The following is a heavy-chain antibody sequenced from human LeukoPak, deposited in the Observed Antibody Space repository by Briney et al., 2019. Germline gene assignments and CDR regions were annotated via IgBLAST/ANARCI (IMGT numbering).Heavy chain of an antibody. CDR1: GGSISSHY. CDR3: ARGGLGPHYYFDY. D-gene: IGHD6-19*01. J-gene: IGHJ4*02. CDR2: IYYSGST. Sequence: PSETLSLTCTVSGGSISSHYWSWIRQPPGKGLEWIGYIYYSGSTNYNPSLKSRVTTSVDTSKNQFSLKLSSVTAADTAVYYCARGGLGPHYYFDYWGQGTLVTVSS. V-gene: IGHV4-59*11.